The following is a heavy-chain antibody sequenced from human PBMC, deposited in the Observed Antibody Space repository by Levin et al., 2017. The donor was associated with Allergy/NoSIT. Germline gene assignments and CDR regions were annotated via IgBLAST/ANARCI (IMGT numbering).Heavy chain of an antibody. CDR3: ASQRGWSSLYAFDM. CDR1: GGSLSKFY. Sequence: SETLSLTCTVSGGSLSKFYWSWIRQPPGKGLEWIGYSYYRGSTSYNPFLKDRLTISVDTSKNQFSLRLSSVTAADTAVYYCASQRGWSSLYAFDMWGQGRMVIVSA. D-gene: IGHD6-19*01. V-gene: IGHV4-59*08. J-gene: IGHJ3*02. CDR2: SYYRGST.